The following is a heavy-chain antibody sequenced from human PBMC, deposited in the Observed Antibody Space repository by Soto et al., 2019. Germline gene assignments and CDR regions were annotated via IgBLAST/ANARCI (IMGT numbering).Heavy chain of an antibody. CDR2: ISYDGSNK. J-gene: IGHJ6*03. CDR1: GFTFSSYG. CDR3: AKGKSSSEQLRYFDWTEYYYYMDV. Sequence: GGSLRLSCAASGFTFSSYGMHWVRQAPGKGLEWVAVISYDGSNKYYADSVKGRFTISRDNSKNTLYLQMNSLRAEDTAVYYCAKGKSSSEQLRYFDWTEYYYYMDVWGKGTTVTVSS. D-gene: IGHD3-9*01. V-gene: IGHV3-30*18.